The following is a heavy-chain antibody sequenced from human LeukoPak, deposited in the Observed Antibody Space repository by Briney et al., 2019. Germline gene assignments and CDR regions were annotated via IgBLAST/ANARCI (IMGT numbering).Heavy chain of an antibody. J-gene: IGHJ4*02. CDR1: GVSISNYY. D-gene: IGHD3-10*01. V-gene: IGHV4-59*12. CDR2: TYYSGST. Sequence: SETLSLTCTVSGVSISNYYWNWIRQAPGKGLEWVGDTYYSGSTKYKPSLKSRVTISVETCKNTFSPQMSSVRAVDTAVYYCGSVRARGLSCYFDYWGQGTLVTVS. CDR3: GSVRARGLSCYFDY.